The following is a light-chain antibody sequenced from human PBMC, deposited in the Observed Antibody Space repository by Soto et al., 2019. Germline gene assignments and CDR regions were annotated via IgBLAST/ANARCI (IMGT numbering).Light chain of an antibody. CDR1: QMVLYSSNNKNH. J-gene: IGKJ5*01. CDR3: QQYHSDPIT. CDR2: WAS. V-gene: IGKV4-1*01. Sequence: DIVMTQSPDSLAVSLGERATINFNAMQMVLYSSNNKNHLAWYQQKPGQPPKLILYWASTRESGVPDRFSGAGSGTDFTLTINSLQAEDVAVYYCQQYHSDPITFGQGTRLEIK.